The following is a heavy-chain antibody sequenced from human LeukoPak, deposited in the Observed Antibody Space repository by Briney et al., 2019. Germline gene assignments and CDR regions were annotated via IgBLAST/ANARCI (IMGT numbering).Heavy chain of an antibody. CDR3: ARDQMVRTRELDY. CDR2: IIPIFGTA. CDR1: GGTFSSYA. D-gene: IGHD3-10*01. V-gene: IGHV1-69*05. Sequence: ASVKVSCKASGGTFSSYAISWVRQAPGQGLEWMGRIIPIFGTANYAQKFQGRVTITTDESTSTAYMELSSLRSGDTAVYYCARDQMVRTRELDYWGQGTLVTVSS. J-gene: IGHJ4*02.